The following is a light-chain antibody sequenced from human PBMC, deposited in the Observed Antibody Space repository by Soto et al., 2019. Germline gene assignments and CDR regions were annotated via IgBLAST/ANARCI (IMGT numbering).Light chain of an antibody. Sequence: QSVLTQPASVSGSPGQSITISCTGTSSDVGSYNLVSWYQQHPGKAPKLMIYQVSKRPSGVSNRFSGSKSGNTASLTISGLQAEDEADYYCSSHTRVNTRVFGTGTRSPS. J-gene: IGLJ1*01. V-gene: IGLV2-14*02. CDR2: QVS. CDR1: SSDVGSYNL. CDR3: SSHTRVNTRV.